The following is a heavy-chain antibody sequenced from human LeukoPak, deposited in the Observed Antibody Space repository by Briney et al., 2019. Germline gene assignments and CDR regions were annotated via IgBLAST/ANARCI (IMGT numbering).Heavy chain of an antibody. CDR1: GFTFSSYG. J-gene: IGHJ3*02. CDR2: IRYDGSNK. D-gene: IGHD6-13*01. CDR3: AKDGVAAAEAPDAFDI. Sequence: PGGSLRLSCAASGFTFSSYGMHWVRQAPGKGLEWVAFIRYDGSNKYYADSVKGRFTISRDNSKNTLYLQMNSLRAEDTTVYYCAKDGVAAAEAPDAFDIWGQGTMVTVSS. V-gene: IGHV3-30*02.